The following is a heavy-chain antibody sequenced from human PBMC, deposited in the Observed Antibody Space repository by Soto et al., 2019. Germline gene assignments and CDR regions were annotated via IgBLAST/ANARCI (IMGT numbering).Heavy chain of an antibody. J-gene: IGHJ4*02. CDR3: ATTYDFWSGYYSNVVTAISPFDY. D-gene: IGHD3-3*01. CDR2: IIPIFGTA. V-gene: IGHV1-69*13. Sequence: AASVKVSCKASGGTFSSYAISWVRQAPGQGLEWMGGIIPIFGTANYAQKFQGRVTITADESTSTAYMELSSLRSEDTAVYYCATTYDFWSGYYSNVVTAISPFDYWGQGTLVTVS. CDR1: GGTFSSYA.